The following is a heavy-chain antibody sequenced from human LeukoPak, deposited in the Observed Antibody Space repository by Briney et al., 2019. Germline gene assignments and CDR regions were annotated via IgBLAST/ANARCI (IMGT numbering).Heavy chain of an antibody. J-gene: IGHJ6*03. Sequence: SETLSLTCAVSGYSISSGYYWGWIRQPPGKGLEWIASIYHSGSTYYNPSLKSRVTISVDTSKNQFSLKLSSVTAADTAVYYCARGRGFGVVIPYYYYYMDVWGKGTTVTVSS. V-gene: IGHV4-38-2*01. CDR1: GYSISSGYY. CDR3: ARGRGFGVVIPYYYYYMDV. CDR2: IYHSGST. D-gene: IGHD3-3*01.